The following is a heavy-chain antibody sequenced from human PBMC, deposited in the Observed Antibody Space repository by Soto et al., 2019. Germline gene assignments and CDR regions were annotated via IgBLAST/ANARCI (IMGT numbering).Heavy chain of an antibody. D-gene: IGHD2-21*02. Sequence: GGSLRLSCAASGFIFSTCAMSWVRQAPGKGLEWVSGIGESGGDTYYADSVKGRFTISRDNSKSMLYLHMDSLRAEDTAVYYCAKEGINRRTDFDYWGQGT. V-gene: IGHV3-23*01. CDR1: GFIFSTCA. CDR2: IGESGGDT. J-gene: IGHJ4*02. CDR3: AKEGINRRTDFDY.